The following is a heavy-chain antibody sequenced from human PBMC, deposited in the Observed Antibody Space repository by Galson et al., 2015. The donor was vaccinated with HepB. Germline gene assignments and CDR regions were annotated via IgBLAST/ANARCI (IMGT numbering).Heavy chain of an antibody. CDR3: ARHFRGSSRDAFDI. CDR1: GYSFTSYW. V-gene: IGHV5-51*01. CDR2: IYPGDPDT. J-gene: IGHJ3*02. D-gene: IGHD3-16*01. Sequence: QSGASVIKPGESLKISCKGSGYSFTSYWIGCVRQMPGKGLEWMGIIYPGDPDTRYSPSLQGQVTISADKSISTAYLQWSSLKDSDTAMYYCARHFRGSSRDAFDIWGQGKMVTVSS.